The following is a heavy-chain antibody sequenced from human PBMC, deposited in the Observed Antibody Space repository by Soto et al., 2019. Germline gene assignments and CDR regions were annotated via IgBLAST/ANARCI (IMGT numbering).Heavy chain of an antibody. D-gene: IGHD2-2*01. CDR2: ISYSGGST. CDR3: AKGGRGYCVSTNCHFDY. CDR1: GFTFSAYA. J-gene: IGHJ4*02. Sequence: EVQLLESGGGLVQPGGSLRLSCAASGFTFSAYAMSWVRQAPGKGLEWVSSISYSGGSTYYADSVKGRFTISRDTSKNTLSLQMNSLRAEDTAVYYCAKGGRGYCVSTNCHFDYWGQGTLVTVSS. V-gene: IGHV3-23*01.